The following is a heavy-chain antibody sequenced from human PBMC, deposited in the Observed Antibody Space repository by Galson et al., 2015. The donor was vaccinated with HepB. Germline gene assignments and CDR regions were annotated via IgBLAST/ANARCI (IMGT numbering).Heavy chain of an antibody. D-gene: IGHD3-16*01. J-gene: IGHJ4*02. CDR1: GFTFSSYA. Sequence: SLRLSCAASGFTFSSYAMSWVRQAPGKGLEWVSAISGSGGSTYYADSVKGRFTISRDNSKNTLYLQMNSLRAEDTAVYYCAKDRWDGGGLFDYWGQGTLVTVSS. CDR2: ISGSGGST. CDR3: AKDRWDGGGLFDY. V-gene: IGHV3-23*01.